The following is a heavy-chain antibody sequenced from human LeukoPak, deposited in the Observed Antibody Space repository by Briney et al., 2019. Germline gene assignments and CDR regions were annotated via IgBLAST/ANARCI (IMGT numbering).Heavy chain of an antibody. D-gene: IGHD6-13*01. J-gene: IGHJ3*02. CDR1: GFTFSSYA. CDR3: ARAGISGQQLGGGDAFDI. CDR2: ISYDGSNK. V-gene: IGHV3-30-3*01. Sequence: GGSLRLSCAASGFTFSSYAMHWVRQAPGKGLEWVAVISYDGSNKYYADSVKGRFTISRDNSKNTLYLQMNSLRAEDTAVYYCARAGISGQQLGGGDAFDICGQGTMVTVSS.